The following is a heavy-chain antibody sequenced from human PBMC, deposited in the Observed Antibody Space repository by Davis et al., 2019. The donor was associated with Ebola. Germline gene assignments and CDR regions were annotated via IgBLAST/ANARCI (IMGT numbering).Heavy chain of an antibody. CDR2: MYYTGST. CDR1: GGSISSYY. Sequence: SETLSLTCTVSGGSISSYYWSWIRQPPGKGLEWIGYMYYTGSTNYNPSLKSRVTISVDTSKNQFSLKLNSVTAADTAVYYCARLILAGRGPEFDPWGQGMLVTVSS. V-gene: IGHV4-59*01. CDR3: ARLILAGRGPEFDP. J-gene: IGHJ5*02. D-gene: IGHD1-14*01.